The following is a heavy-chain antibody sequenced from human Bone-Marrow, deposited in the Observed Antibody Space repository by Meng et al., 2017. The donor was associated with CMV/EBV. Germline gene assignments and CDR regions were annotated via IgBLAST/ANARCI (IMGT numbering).Heavy chain of an antibody. D-gene: IGHD6-13*01. CDR3: ARGTYSSSWYWVGAFDI. CDR2: ISSSSYI. CDR1: GFTFSSYS. J-gene: IGHJ3*02. V-gene: IGHV3-21*01. Sequence: GESLKISCAASGFTFSSYSMNWVRQAPGKGLEWVSSISSSSYIYYADSVKGRFTISRDNAKNSLYLQMNSLRAEDTAVYYCARGTYSSSWYWVGAFDIWGQGTMVTVSS.